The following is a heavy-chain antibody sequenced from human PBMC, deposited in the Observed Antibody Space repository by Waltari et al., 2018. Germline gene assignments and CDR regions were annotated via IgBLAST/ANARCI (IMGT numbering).Heavy chain of an antibody. D-gene: IGHD2-15*01. V-gene: IGHV3-21*01. CDR3: AREWGVMVGTAGFYFDY. CDR2: MSSGSSYI. CDR1: GFTFSSYT. J-gene: IGHJ4*02. Sequence: EVQLVGSGGGLVKPGGSLRLSCAASGFTFSSYTMNWVRQAPGKGLEWVSSMSSGSSYIYYADSVNGRFTISRDNAKNSLYLKMNSLRVEDTAVYYCAREWGVMVGTAGFYFDYWGQGALVTVSS.